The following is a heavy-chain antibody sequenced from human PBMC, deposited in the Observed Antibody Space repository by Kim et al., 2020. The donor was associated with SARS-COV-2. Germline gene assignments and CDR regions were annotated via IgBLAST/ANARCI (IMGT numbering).Heavy chain of an antibody. D-gene: IGHD2-15*01. CDR2: IDSRSDI. CDR3: ARGYCSGGSCNLPDAFDI. J-gene: IGHJ3*02. Sequence: GGSLRLSCAXSGFTFNIYNMNWVRQAPGKGLEWVSCIDSRSDIYSADSVKGRFTISRDNAKNSLYLQMNSLRAEDSAIYYCARGYCSGGSCNLPDAFDIWGQGTMVTVSS. V-gene: IGHV3-21*01. CDR1: GFTFNIYN.